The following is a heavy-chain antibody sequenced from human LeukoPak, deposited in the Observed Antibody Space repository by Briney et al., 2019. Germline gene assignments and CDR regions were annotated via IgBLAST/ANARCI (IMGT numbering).Heavy chain of an antibody. CDR1: GLTFDDYG. CDR3: VRGFRGGPFDY. Sequence: GGSLRLSCAASGLTFDDYGMSWVRQPPGKGLEWVSGIIRNGGTTGYADSVKGRFTISRDNAKNSLYLQMNSLRAEDTALYYCVRGFRGGPFDYWGQGTLVTVSS. V-gene: IGHV3-20*04. CDR2: IIRNGGTT. J-gene: IGHJ4*02. D-gene: IGHD3-10*01.